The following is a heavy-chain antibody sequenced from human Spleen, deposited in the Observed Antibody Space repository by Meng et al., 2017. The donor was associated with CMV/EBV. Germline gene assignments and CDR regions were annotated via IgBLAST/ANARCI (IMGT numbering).Heavy chain of an antibody. Sequence: ASVKVSCKASGYTFTGYHLHWVRQAPAQGLEWMGWLNPKTGGTSYSQKFQGRVTLTRDTSNSTAFMEVRRLTFDDTAVYYCARVRGGYDYRPLNYWGQGTLVTVSS. V-gene: IGHV1-2*02. J-gene: IGHJ4*02. CDR3: ARVRGGYDYRPLNY. CDR2: LNPKTGGT. D-gene: IGHD5-12*01. CDR1: GYTFTGYH.